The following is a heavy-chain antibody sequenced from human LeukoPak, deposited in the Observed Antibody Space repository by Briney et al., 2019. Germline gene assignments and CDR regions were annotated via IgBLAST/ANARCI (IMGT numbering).Heavy chain of an antibody. CDR2: MSSGSSYI. J-gene: IGHJ4*02. V-gene: IGHV3-21*01. Sequence: GGSLRLSCAASGFTFNSYAMNWVSQAPGKGLEWVSSMSSGSSYIYYADSVKGRFTIFRDNAKNSLYLQMNSLRAEDTAVYYCASSGKNEVVGATRGDLDLDYWRQGTLVTVSS. CDR3: ASSGKNEVVGATRGDLDLDY. D-gene: IGHD2-15*01. CDR1: GFTFNSYA.